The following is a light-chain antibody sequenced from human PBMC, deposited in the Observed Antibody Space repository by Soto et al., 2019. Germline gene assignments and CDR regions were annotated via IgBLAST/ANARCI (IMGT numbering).Light chain of an antibody. Sequence: DIQMTQSPSTVSASVGDRATITCRASQTVYSWLAWYQQKPGKAPKLLISEASTLQSGVPSRFAGSGSGTEFTLAISRLQPDDFATYYCQQYSSYSPYTFGQGTKVDIK. CDR2: EAS. CDR3: QQYSSYSPYT. J-gene: IGKJ2*01. CDR1: QTVYSW. V-gene: IGKV1-5*03.